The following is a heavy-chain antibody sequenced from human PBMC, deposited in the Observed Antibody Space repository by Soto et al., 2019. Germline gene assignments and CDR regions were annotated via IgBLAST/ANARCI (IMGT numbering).Heavy chain of an antibody. Sequence: QVQLQESGPGLVKPSQTLSLTCTVSGGSISSGGYFWSWIRQPPDQGLEWIGHIYHGGTIYNNPSLKSRITISVDTSKAQFSLKLSSLTAADTAVYYCARGPSGDKVDYWGQGILVTVSS. CDR3: ARGPSGDKVDY. D-gene: IGHD7-27*01. J-gene: IGHJ4*02. CDR2: IYHGGTI. CDR1: GGSISSGGYF. V-gene: IGHV4-30-4*01.